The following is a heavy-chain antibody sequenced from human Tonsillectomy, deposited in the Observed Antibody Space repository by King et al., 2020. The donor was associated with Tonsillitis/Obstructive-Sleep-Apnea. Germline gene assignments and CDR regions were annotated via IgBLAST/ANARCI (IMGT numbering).Heavy chain of an antibody. CDR3: ASPAGAIEDPSRVYDAFEI. CDR2: IYPGDSDT. CDR1: GYSFTSYW. V-gene: IGHV5-51*01. J-gene: IGHJ3*02. D-gene: IGHD2-2*01. Sequence: QLVQSGAEVKKPGESLKISCKGSGYSFTSYWIGGVRQMPGKGLEWMGIIYPGDSDTRYSPSFQGQVTISADKSISTAYLQWSSLKASDTAMYYCASPAGAIEDPSRVYDAFEIWRQGPMVTVSS.